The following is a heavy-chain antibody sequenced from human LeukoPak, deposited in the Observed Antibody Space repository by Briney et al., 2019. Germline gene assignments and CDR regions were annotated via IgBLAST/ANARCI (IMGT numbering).Heavy chain of an antibody. V-gene: IGHV3-30*18. CDR3: VKDPSSGWPPLWFDY. D-gene: IGHD6-19*01. Sequence: GGSLRLSCAASGFTFSSYGMHWARQAPGKGLEWVAVISYDGSNKYYGDSVKGRFTISRDNSKNTLYLQMNSLRVEDTAVYYCVKDPSSGWPPLWFDYWGQGTLVTVSS. CDR2: ISYDGSNK. CDR1: GFTFSSYG. J-gene: IGHJ4*02.